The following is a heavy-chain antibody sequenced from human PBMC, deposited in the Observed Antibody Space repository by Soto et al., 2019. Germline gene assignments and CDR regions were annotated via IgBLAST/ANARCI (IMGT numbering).Heavy chain of an antibody. CDR2: ISNRANTI. V-gene: IGHV3-11*01. D-gene: IGHD6-19*01. J-gene: IGHJ4*02. CDR3: ARGGVPYSSGWGIDY. CDR1: GFTFSDYY. Sequence: QVQLVESGGGLGKPGGSLRLSCVASGFTFSDYYMNWIRQAPGKELEWLSYISNRANTIYYADSVKGRFTVSRDNAKNSLYLQMDSLRVEDTAVYYCARGGVPYSSGWGIDYWGQGTLVTVSS.